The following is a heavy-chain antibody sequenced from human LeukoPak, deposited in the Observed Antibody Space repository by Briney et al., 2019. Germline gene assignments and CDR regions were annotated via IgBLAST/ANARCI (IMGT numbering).Heavy chain of an antibody. Sequence: GASVKVSCKASGYTFTSYYMHWVRQAPGQGLEGMGIINPSGGSTSYAQKFQGRVTMTRDMSTSTAYMELRSLRSDDTAVYYCATLGYCTNGVCYVGDYWGQGTLVTVSS. CDR3: ATLGYCTNGVCYVGDY. CDR1: GYTFTSYY. V-gene: IGHV1-46*01. D-gene: IGHD2-8*01. CDR2: INPSGGST. J-gene: IGHJ4*02.